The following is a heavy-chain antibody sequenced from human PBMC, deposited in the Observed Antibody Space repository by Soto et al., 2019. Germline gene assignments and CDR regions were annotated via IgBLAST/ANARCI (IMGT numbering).Heavy chain of an antibody. CDR3: AKDRQPDGLWPFDH. CDR1: GFSFSTYA. J-gene: IGHJ4*02. Sequence: PGGSLRLSCAASGFSFSTYAVSWVRQAPGKGLEWVSGLFGSGRGISYADSVKGRFTISRDNSNSMLYLQMHNLRAEDTAVYYCAKDRQPDGLWPFDHWGQGTLVTVSS. CDR2: LFGSGRGI. V-gene: IGHV3-23*01. D-gene: IGHD2-8*01.